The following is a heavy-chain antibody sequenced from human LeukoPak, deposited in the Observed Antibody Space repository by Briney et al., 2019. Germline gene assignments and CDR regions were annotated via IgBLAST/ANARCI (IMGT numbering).Heavy chain of an antibody. Sequence: GGSLRLSCAASGFTVSGNYMSWVRQAPGKGLEWVSVIYSGGSTYYADSVKGRFTISRDTSKNTLYLQMNSLRAEDTAVYYCARDSSRRDGYNFDYWGQGTLVTVSS. CDR2: IYSGGST. D-gene: IGHD5-24*01. V-gene: IGHV3-66*01. CDR1: GFTVSGNY. J-gene: IGHJ4*02. CDR3: ARDSSRRDGYNFDY.